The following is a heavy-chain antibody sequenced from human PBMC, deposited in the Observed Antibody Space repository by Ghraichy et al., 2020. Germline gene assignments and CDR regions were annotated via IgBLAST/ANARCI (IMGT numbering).Heavy chain of an antibody. Sequence: SETLSLTCAVYGGSFSGYYWSWIRQPPGKGLEWIGEINHSGSTNYNPSLKSRVTISVDTSKNQFSLKLSSVTAADTAVYYCARGAEGYYDFWSGFRGTWFDPWGQGTLVTVSS. V-gene: IGHV4-34*01. D-gene: IGHD3-3*01. CDR1: GGSFSGYY. J-gene: IGHJ5*02. CDR2: INHSGST. CDR3: ARGAEGYYDFWSGFRGTWFDP.